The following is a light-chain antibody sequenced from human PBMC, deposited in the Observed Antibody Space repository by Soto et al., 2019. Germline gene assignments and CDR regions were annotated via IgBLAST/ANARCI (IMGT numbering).Light chain of an antibody. Sequence: DIVMTQSPDSLAVSLGERATIKCKSSQSVLYSSNNKNYLAWYQQKPGQPPRKLISWASARESGVPDRFSGSGSGTDFTLTISSLQAEDVAVYYCQQFYTTLGTFGQGTKLEIK. CDR1: QSVLYSSNNKNY. V-gene: IGKV4-1*01. CDR3: QQFYTTLGT. CDR2: WAS. J-gene: IGKJ2*01.